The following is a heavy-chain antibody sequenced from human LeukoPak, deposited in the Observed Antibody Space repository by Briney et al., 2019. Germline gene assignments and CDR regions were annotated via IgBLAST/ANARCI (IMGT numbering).Heavy chain of an antibody. CDR3: ARVVGATTVDF. CDR2: TRNKVNRYTT. J-gene: IGHJ4*02. CDR1: GFTFSDHY. Sequence: PGGSLRLSCAASGFTFSDHYMDWVRQGPGKGLEWDGRTRNKVNRYTTEYAASVKGRFTISRDDSKNSLYLQMNSLKTEDTAVYYCARVVGATTVDFWGQGTLVTVSS. D-gene: IGHD1-26*01. V-gene: IGHV3-72*01.